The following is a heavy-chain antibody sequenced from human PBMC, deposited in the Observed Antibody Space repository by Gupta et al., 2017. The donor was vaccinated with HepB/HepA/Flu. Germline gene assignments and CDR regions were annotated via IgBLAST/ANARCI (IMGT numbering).Heavy chain of an antibody. Sequence: EVQLLESGGGLVQPGGSLRLSCAASGFTFSSYALSWVRQAPGKGLEWVSAISGSGGSTYYADSVKGRFTISRDNSKNTLYLQMNSLRAEDTAVYYCAKLVRGSYRYLDYFDYWGQGTLVTVSS. J-gene: IGHJ4*02. CDR2: ISGSGGST. CDR3: AKLVRGSYRYLDYFDY. CDR1: GFTFSSYA. V-gene: IGHV3-23*01. D-gene: IGHD3-16*02.